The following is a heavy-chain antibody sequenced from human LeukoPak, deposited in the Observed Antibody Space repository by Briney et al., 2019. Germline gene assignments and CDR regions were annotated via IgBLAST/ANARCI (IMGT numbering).Heavy chain of an antibody. J-gene: IGHJ4*02. V-gene: IGHV3-21*01. CDR1: GFTFSSYS. CDR3: ARVEYSSSSGYYFDY. CDR2: ISSSSSYT. D-gene: IGHD6-6*01. Sequence: GGSLRLSCAASGFTFSSYSMNWVRQAPGKGLEWVSSISSSSSYTYYADSVKGRFTISRDNAKDSLYLQMNSLRAEDTAVYYCARVEYSSSSGYYFDYWGQGTLVTVSS.